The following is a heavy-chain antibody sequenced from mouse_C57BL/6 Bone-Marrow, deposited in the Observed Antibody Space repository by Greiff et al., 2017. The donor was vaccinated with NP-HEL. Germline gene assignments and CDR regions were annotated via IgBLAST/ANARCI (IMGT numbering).Heavy chain of an antibody. J-gene: IGHJ2*01. Sequence: VQLQQSGPELVKPGASVKLSCKASGYTFTDYYMNWVKQSPGKSLEWIGDINPKNGGTSYNQQFKGKATLTVDKSSSTAYMELRSLTSEDAAVYYCAREATTVVAHFDYWGQGTTLTVSS. CDR2: INPKNGGT. CDR3: AREATTVVAHFDY. V-gene: IGHV1-26*01. D-gene: IGHD1-1*01. CDR1: GYTFTDYY.